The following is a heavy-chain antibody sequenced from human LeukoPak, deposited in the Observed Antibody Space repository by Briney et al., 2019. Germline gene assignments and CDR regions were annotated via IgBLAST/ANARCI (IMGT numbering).Heavy chain of an antibody. D-gene: IGHD2-15*01. CDR1: GGFISSYY. CDR3: ASDRIEVDAFDI. CDR2: IYSSGNT. V-gene: IGHV4-59*08. Sequence: SETLSLTCTVSGGFISSYYWNWIRQTPGKGLEWIGSIYSSGNTNYNPSLKSRVTISVDTSKNQFSLMLSSVTAADTAVYYCASDRIEVDAFDIWGQGTMVTVSS. J-gene: IGHJ3*02.